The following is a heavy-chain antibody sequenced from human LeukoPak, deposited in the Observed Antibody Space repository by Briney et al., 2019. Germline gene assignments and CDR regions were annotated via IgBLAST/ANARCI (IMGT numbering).Heavy chain of an antibody. V-gene: IGHV3-9*01. D-gene: IGHD1-26*01. CDR3: AKDGAAGATLYYFDY. J-gene: IGHJ4*02. CDR2: ISWNSGSI. CDR1: GFTFDDYA. Sequence: QTGGSLRLSCAASGFTFDDYAMHWVRQAPGKGLEWVSGISWNSGSIGYADSVKGRFTISRDNAKNSLYLQMNSLRAEDTALYYCAKDGAAGATLYYFDYWGQGTLVTVSS.